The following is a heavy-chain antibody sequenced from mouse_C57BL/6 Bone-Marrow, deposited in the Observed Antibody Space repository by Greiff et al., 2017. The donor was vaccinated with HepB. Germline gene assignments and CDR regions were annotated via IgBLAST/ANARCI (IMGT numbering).Heavy chain of an antibody. J-gene: IGHJ2*01. CDR2: IYPRSGNT. CDR1: GYTFTSYG. D-gene: IGHD1-2*01. CDR3: ARVGCDGY. V-gene: IGHV1-81*01. Sequence: QVQLQQSGAELARPGASVKLSCKASGYTFTSYGISWVKQRTGQGLEWIGEIYPRSGNTYYNEKFKGKATLTADKSSSTAYMELRSLTSEDSAVYFCARVGCDGYWGQGTTLTVSS.